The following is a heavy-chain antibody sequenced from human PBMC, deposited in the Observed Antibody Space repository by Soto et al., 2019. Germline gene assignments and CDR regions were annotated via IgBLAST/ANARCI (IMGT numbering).Heavy chain of an antibody. D-gene: IGHD7-27*01. CDR3: ARESWGFYNWFDP. CDR1: GGSISSGGYY. J-gene: IGHJ5*02. V-gene: IGHV4-31*03. Sequence: PSETLSLTCTVSGGSISSGGYYWSWIRQHPGKGLEWIGYIYYSGSTYYNPSLKSRVTISVDTSKNQFSLKLSSVTAADTAVYYCARESWGFYNWFDPWGQGTLVTVSS. CDR2: IYYSGST.